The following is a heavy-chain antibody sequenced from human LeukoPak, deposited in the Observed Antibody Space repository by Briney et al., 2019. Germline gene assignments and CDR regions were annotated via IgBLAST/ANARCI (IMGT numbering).Heavy chain of an antibody. CDR3: VKLGALIKNGMDV. J-gene: IGHJ6*02. V-gene: IGHV3-23*01. Sequence: GGSLRLSCAASGFTFSSYGMSWVRQAPGKGLEWVSDISGSGRATNYADSVKGRFTVSRGRSKNTVDLQMDSLSAEETAVYYCVKLGALIKNGMDVWGQGTTVTVSS. CDR2: ISGSGRAT. CDR1: GFTFSSYG. D-gene: IGHD3-16*01.